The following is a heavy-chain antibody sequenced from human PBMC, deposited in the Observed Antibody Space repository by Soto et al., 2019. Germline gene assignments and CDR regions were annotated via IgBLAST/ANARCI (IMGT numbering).Heavy chain of an antibody. D-gene: IGHD2-15*01. Sequence: EVQLVQSGAEVKKPGESLKISCKGSGYSFTSYLIGWVRQMPGKGLEWMGIIYPGDSDTRYSPSFQGQVTISADKTISTAYRQWSSLKALDAAMYYCERPRGDCSGGSCCGAFDIWGQGTMVTVSS. J-gene: IGHJ3*02. CDR2: IYPGDSDT. V-gene: IGHV5-51*01. CDR1: GYSFTSYL. CDR3: ERPRGDCSGGSCCGAFDI.